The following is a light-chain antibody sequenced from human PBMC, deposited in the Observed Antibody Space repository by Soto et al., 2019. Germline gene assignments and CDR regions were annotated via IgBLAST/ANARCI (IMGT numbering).Light chain of an antibody. Sequence: IVMTQSPATLSVPPGERATLSCRASQSVSSNFAWYQQRPGQAPRLLFYGASIRATAVPARFTASGSETDFTLTISDVEPEDFAVYYCHQRQSWPRTFGQGTKVDIK. CDR3: HQRQSWPRT. V-gene: IGKV3-15*01. CDR1: QSVSSN. CDR2: GAS. J-gene: IGKJ1*01.